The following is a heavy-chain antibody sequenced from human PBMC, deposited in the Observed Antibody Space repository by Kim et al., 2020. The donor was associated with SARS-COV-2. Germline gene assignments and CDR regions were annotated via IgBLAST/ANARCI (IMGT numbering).Heavy chain of an antibody. J-gene: IGHJ4*02. D-gene: IGHD6-6*01. Sequence: SETLSLTCTVSGGSISGYYWSWIRQPPGKGLEWIGYIYYSGNTNYNPSLKSRVTISVDTSKNQFSLKLSSVTAADTAVYYCARARPNFDYWGQGTLVTVS. CDR2: IYYSGNT. CDR3: ARARPNFDY. V-gene: IGHV4-59*08. CDR1: GGSISGYY.